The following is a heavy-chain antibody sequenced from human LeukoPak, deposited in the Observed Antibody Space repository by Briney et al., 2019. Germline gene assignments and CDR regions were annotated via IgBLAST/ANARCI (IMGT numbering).Heavy chain of an antibody. J-gene: IGHJ6*03. CDR3: ARMGAMTTVTPAYYYYYMDV. D-gene: IGHD4-11*01. Sequence: SVKVSCKASGRTFSSYAISWVRQAPGQGLEWMGGIIPIFGTANYAQKFQGRVTITADESTSTAYMELSSLRSEDTAVYYCARMGAMTTVTPAYYYYYMDVWGKGTTVTVSS. CDR1: GRTFSSYA. V-gene: IGHV1-69*01. CDR2: IIPIFGTA.